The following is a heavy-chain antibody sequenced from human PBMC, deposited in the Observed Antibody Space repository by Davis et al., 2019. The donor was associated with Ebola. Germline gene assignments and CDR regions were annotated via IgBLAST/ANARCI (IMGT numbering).Heavy chain of an antibody. CDR2: IIPIFGTA. CDR3: ATPLYCSSTSCYRNDYYGMDV. D-gene: IGHD2-2*02. J-gene: IGHJ6*02. Sequence: SVKVPCKASGGTFSSYAISWVRQAPGQGLEWMGGIIPIFGTANYAQKFQGRVTITADESTSTAYMELSSLRSEDTAVYYCATPLYCSSTSCYRNDYYGMDVWGQGTTVTVSS. CDR1: GGTFSSYA. V-gene: IGHV1-69*13.